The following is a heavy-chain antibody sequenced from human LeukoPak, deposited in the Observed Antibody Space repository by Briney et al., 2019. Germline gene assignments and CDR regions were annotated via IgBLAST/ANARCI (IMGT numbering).Heavy chain of an antibody. V-gene: IGHV4-38-2*02. CDR1: GYSISSGYY. Sequence: PSETLSLTCIVSGYSISSGYYWGWIRQPPGKGLEWIGSIYHSGSTYYNPSLKSRVTISVDTSKNQFSLKLSSVTAADTAVYYCARDLGWEMATPTDAFDIWGQGTMVTVSS. J-gene: IGHJ3*02. CDR2: IYHSGST. D-gene: IGHD5-24*01. CDR3: ARDLGWEMATPTDAFDI.